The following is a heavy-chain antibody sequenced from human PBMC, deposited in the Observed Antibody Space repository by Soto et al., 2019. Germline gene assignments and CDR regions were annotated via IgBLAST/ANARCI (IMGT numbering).Heavy chain of an antibody. CDR1: GFTFSSYG. D-gene: IGHD3-22*01. V-gene: IGHV3-30*18. CDR3: AKDSRRYYYDSSEVDY. CDR2: ISYDGSNK. Sequence: GSLRLSCAASGFTFSSYGMHWVRQAPGKGLEWVAVISYDGSNKYYADSVKGRFTISRDNSKNTLYLQMNSLRAEDTAVYYCAKDSRRYYYDSSEVDYWGQGTLVTVSS. J-gene: IGHJ4*02.